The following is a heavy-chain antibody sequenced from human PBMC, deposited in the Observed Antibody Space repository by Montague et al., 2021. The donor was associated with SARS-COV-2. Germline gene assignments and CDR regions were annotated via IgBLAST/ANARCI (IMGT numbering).Heavy chain of an antibody. CDR2: KYSSGST. Sequence: SETLSLTCTVSGGSVSSGGFYWNWIRQPPGKGLEWIGYKYSSGSTNYNPSLKSRVTISLDASKNQFSLRLSSATPADTAVYYCTSEGGYWSQGTLVTVSS. D-gene: IGHD1-26*01. J-gene: IGHJ4*02. CDR1: GGSVSSGGFY. CDR3: TSEGGY. V-gene: IGHV4-61*08.